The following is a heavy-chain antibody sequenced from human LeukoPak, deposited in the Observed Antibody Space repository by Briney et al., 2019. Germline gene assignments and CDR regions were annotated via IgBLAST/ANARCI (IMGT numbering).Heavy chain of an antibody. V-gene: IGHV3-11*04. CDR1: GGSISSSSYY. J-gene: IGHJ4*02. Sequence: LSLTCTASGGSISSSSYYWGWIRQPPGKGREWVSYISGSGSTIYYADSVKGRFTISRDNAKNSLYLQMNSLRAEDTAVYYCARDLSYDSSSLDYWGQGTLVTVSS. CDR2: ISGSGSTI. D-gene: IGHD3-22*01. CDR3: ARDLSYDSSSLDY.